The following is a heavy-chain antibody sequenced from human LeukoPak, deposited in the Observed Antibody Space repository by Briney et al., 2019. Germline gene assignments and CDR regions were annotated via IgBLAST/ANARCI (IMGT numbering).Heavy chain of an antibody. D-gene: IGHD2-8*01. CDR2: IYYSGST. CDR1: GGSISSNH. J-gene: IGHJ4*02. V-gene: IGHV4-59*12. CDR3: SRENGAFSPFGY. Sequence: SETLSLTCSVSGGSISSNHWSWIRQPPGKGLEWIGYIYYSGSTNYNPSLKSRVTISVDTSKNQFSLNLTSVTAADTAVYYCSRENGAFSPFGYWGQGTLVTVLS.